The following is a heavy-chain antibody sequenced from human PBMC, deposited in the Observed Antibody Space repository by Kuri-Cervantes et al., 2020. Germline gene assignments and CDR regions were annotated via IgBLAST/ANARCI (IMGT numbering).Heavy chain of an antibody. D-gene: IGHD5-12*01. J-gene: IGHJ6*02. V-gene: IGHV3-23*01. Sequence: GESLKISCVGSGFTFKNYVMNWVRQAPGKGLEWVSGIRGSDGSTFYADSVKGRCIISRDIPKNTVFLQMSNLRTEDTALYYCVPFGYGYYYGLDVWGQGITVTVSS. CDR3: VPFGYGYYYGLDV. CDR2: IRGSDGST. CDR1: GFTFKNYV.